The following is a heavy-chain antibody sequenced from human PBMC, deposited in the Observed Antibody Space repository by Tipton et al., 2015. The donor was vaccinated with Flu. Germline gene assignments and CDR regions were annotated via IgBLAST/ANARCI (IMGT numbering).Heavy chain of an antibody. CDR2: ISYTGTT. D-gene: IGHD1-26*01. CDR3: ARDSAVFPGALHY. V-gene: IGHV4-31*03. Sequence: TLSLTCSVSGGPISSGSYYWTWIRQPPGKGLEWIGYISYTGTTSYSPSLKSRVAISRDKSMNHFSLRVTSVTAADTAVYFCARDSAVFPGALHYWGLGQLVTVSS. J-gene: IGHJ4*02. CDR1: GGPISSGSYY.